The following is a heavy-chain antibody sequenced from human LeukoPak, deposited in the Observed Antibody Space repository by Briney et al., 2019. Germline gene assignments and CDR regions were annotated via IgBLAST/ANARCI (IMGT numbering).Heavy chain of an antibody. V-gene: IGHV3-11*04. D-gene: IGHD3-22*01. Sequence: PGGSLRLSCAASGFTFSDYYMSWIRQAPGKGLEWVSYISSSGSTIYYADSVKGRFTISRDNAKNSLYLQMNSLRAEDTAVYYCVPPSGVYYYDSSGTQDYFDYWGQGTLVTVSS. J-gene: IGHJ4*02. CDR1: GFTFSDYY. CDR2: ISSSGSTI. CDR3: VPPSGVYYYDSSGTQDYFDY.